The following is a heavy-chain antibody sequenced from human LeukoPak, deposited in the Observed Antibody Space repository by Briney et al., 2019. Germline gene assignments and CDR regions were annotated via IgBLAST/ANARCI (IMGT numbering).Heavy chain of an antibody. CDR2: IKEDGSEK. Sequence: GGSLRLSCAASGFTFSSHWMNWVRQAPGKGLEWVANIKEDGSEKYYVDSVKGRFTISRDNAKNSLCLQMNSLRAEDTAVYYCARGLPESIAVAGTLFDYWGQGTLVTVSS. CDR3: ARGLPESIAVAGTLFDY. V-gene: IGHV3-7*05. J-gene: IGHJ4*02. CDR1: GFTFSSHW. D-gene: IGHD6-19*01.